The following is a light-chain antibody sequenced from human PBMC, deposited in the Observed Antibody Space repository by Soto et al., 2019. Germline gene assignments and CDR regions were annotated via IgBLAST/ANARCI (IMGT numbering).Light chain of an antibody. CDR3: QQYSNWPNT. CDR2: GAS. Sequence: EVVMTQSPATLSVSPGERATFSCRASQSISSNLAWYQQKPGQAPRRLVYGASTRATGIPARFSGSGSETEFTLTISSLQSQDFAVYYCQQYSNWPNTFGGGTKVDIK. V-gene: IGKV3-15*01. CDR1: QSISSN. J-gene: IGKJ4*01.